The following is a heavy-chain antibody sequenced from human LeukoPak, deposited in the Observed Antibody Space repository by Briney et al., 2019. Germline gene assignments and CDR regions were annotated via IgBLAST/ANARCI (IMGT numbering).Heavy chain of an antibody. D-gene: IGHD4-11*01. Sequence: GGSLRLSCAAAGFIFNHFGMHWVRQAPGKGLEWVAVIWSDGTNQFYADSMKGRFTISRDDSGNTVYLQMNSLRPEDTGVYYCARDAQRGFDYSNSLQFWGQGTPVIVST. CDR1: GFIFNHFG. J-gene: IGHJ4*02. CDR2: IWSDGTNQ. V-gene: IGHV3-33*01. CDR3: ARDAQRGFDYSNSLQF.